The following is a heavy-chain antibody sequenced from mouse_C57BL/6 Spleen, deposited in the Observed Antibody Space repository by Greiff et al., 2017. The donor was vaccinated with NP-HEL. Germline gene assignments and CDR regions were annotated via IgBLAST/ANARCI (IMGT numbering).Heavy chain of an antibody. CDR1: GYTFTSYW. D-gene: IGHD2-3*01. V-gene: IGHV1-53*01. Sequence: QVQLKQPGTELVKPGASVKLSCKASGYTFTSYWMHWVKQRPGQGLEWIGNINPSNGGTNYNEKFKSKATLTVDKSSSTAYMQLSSLTSEDSAVYYCARKGGYYSAMDYWGQGTSVTVSS. J-gene: IGHJ4*01. CDR3: ARKGGYYSAMDY. CDR2: INPSNGGT.